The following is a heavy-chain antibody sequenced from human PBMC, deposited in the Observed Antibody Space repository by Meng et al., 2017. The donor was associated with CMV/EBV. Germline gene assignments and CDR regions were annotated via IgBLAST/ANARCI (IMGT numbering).Heavy chain of an antibody. J-gene: IGHJ3*02. CDR2: INSDGSST. D-gene: IGHD5-24*01. CDR1: GFTFSSYW. Sequence: LSLTCAASGFTFSSYWMHWVRQAPGKGLVWVSRINSDGSSTSYADSVKGRFTISRDNSKNTLYLQMNSLRAEDTAVYYCAREAVLMATIPRAFDIWGQGTMVTVSS. CDR3: AREAVLMATIPRAFDI. V-gene: IGHV3-74*01.